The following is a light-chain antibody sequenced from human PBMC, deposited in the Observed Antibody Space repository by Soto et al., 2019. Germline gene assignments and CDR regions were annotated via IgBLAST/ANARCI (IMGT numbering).Light chain of an antibody. CDR2: GAS. J-gene: IGKJ4*01. CDR3: QQFNNWPLT. CDR1: QSVSNN. V-gene: IGKV3-15*01. Sequence: EIVMTQSPATLSVSPGERATLSCRASQSVSNNLAWYQQKPGQAPRLLFSGASTRATGIPARFSVSGSGTDFTLTISSLQSEDFAVYYCQQFNNWPLTFGGGTKVEIK.